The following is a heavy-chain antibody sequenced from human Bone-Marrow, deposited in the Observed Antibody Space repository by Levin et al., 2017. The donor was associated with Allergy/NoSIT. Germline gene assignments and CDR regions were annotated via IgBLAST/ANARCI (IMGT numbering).Heavy chain of an antibody. J-gene: IGHJ4*02. D-gene: IGHD3-22*01. CDR1: GFTFSSYA. CDR3: AKEPLSGYGRGTFDY. Sequence: AGGSLRLSCAASGFTFSSYAMSWVRQAPGKGLEWVSAISGSGGSTYYADSVKGRFTISRDNSKNTLYLQMNSLRAEDTAVYYCAKEPLSGYGRGTFDYWGQGTLVTVSS. CDR2: ISGSGGST. V-gene: IGHV3-23*01.